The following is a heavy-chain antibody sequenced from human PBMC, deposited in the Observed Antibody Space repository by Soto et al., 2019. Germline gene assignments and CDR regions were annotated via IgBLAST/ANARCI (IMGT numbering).Heavy chain of an antibody. V-gene: IGHV1-46*03. Sequence: ASVKVSCKASGYTFTSYYMHWVRQAPGQGLEWMGIINPSGGSTSYAQKFQGRVTMTRDTSTSTVYMELSSLRSEDTAVYYCARESLDSGYDKEPFQLDDWGKGTLVTVAS. CDR3: ARESLDSGYDKEPFQLDD. J-gene: IGHJ4*02. CDR2: INPSGGST. D-gene: IGHD5-12*01. CDR1: GYTFTSYY.